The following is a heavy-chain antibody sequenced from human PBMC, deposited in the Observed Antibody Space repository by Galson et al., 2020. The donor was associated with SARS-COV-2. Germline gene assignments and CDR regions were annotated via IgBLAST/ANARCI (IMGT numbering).Heavy chain of an antibody. J-gene: IGHJ6*03. D-gene: IGHD3-10*01. CDR3: ARGGSRPIMAFDYYCFYMDV. CDR1: GGSFSDYS. Sequence: SETLSLTCAVYGGSFSDYSWTWVRQPPGKGLEWIGEISHSGSTNYSPSLKSRVFMSVDTSKNQFSLKLSSVTAADTAVDYCARGGSRPIMAFDYYCFYMDVWGKGTTVTVSS. CDR2: ISHSGST. V-gene: IGHV4-34*01.